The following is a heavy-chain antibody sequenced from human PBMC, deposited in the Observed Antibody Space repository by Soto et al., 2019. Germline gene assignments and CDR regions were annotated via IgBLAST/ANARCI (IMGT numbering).Heavy chain of an antibody. Sequence: GGSLRLSCVASGFTFNTYWMSWVRQAPGEGLEWVANIKEDGSDKYYVDSVNGRFTISRDNAKNLLYLQMNSLGAGDTAMYYCARFTRGSSGDYWGQGTLVTVSS. J-gene: IGHJ4*02. V-gene: IGHV3-7*01. CDR1: GFTFNTYW. D-gene: IGHD6-25*01. CDR3: ARFTRGSSGDY. CDR2: IKEDGSDK.